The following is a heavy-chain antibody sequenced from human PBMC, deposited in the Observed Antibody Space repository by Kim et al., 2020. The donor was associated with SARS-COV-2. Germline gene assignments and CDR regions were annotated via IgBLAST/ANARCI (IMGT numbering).Heavy chain of an antibody. D-gene: IGHD2-2*01. J-gene: IGHJ6*02. V-gene: IGHV3-11*06. Sequence: KGRCTISRNNAKNSLYLQMNSLRAEDTAVYYCASLPAASSVSYYYYGMDVWGQGTTVTVSS. CDR3: ASLPAASSVSYYYYGMDV.